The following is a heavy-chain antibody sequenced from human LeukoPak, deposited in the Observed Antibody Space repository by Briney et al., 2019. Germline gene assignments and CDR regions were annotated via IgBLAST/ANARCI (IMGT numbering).Heavy chain of an antibody. V-gene: IGHV3-23*01. D-gene: IGHD2-2*01. CDR2: ISGSGGST. Sequence: GGSLRLSCAASGFTFSSYAMSWVRQAPGKGLEWVSAISGSGGSTYYADSVKDRFTISRDNSKNTLYLQMNSLRAEDTAVYYCAKGISSTNPTNWFDPWGQGTLVTVSS. J-gene: IGHJ5*02. CDR3: AKGISSTNPTNWFDP. CDR1: GFTFSSYA.